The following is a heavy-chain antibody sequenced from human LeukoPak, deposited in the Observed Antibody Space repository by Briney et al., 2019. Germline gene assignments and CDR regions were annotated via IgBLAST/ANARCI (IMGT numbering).Heavy chain of an antibody. CDR1: GFPFSSYS. Sequence: GGSLRLSCAASGFPFSSYSMTWVRQAPGKGLEWVSNIKPDGTTKFYVDSVKGRFTISRDNALNSLYLQMNSLRAEDTAIYYCARSIPYGTTWYGRSDYWGQGTLVTVSS. CDR3: ARSIPYGTTWYGRSDY. V-gene: IGHV3-7*03. D-gene: IGHD6-13*01. CDR2: IKPDGTTK. J-gene: IGHJ4*02.